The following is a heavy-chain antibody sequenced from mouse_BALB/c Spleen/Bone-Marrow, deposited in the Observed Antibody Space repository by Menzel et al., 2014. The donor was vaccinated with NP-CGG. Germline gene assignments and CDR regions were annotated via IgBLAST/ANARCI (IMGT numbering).Heavy chain of an antibody. D-gene: IGHD1-1*01. Sequence: QVHVKQSGAELVKPGASVKMSCKASGYTFTSYWMHWVKQRPGQGLEWIGVIDPSDSYTSYNQEFKGKATLTVDTSSSTAYMQLSSLTSEDSAVYYCTRWGTTVVAYYAMDYWGQGTSVTVSS. CDR2: IDPSDSYT. CDR3: TRWGTTVVAYYAMDY. J-gene: IGHJ4*01. CDR1: GYTFTSYW. V-gene: IGHV1S127*01.